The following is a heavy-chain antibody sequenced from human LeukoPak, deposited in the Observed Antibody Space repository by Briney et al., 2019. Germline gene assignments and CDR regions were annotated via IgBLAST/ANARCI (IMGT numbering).Heavy chain of an antibody. J-gene: IGHJ4*02. CDR3: ARGRKYTSGYRVTELGSGYSDY. CDR2: ITSSGSSI. CDR1: GFIFSSCE. V-gene: IGHV3-48*03. Sequence: GGSLRLSCAASGFIFSSCEMNWVRQAPGKGLEWVSYITSSGSSIYYADSVKGRFTISRDNAKNSLYLQMNSLRAEDTAVYYCARGRKYTSGYRVTELGSGYSDYWGQGTLVTVSS. D-gene: IGHD5-18*01.